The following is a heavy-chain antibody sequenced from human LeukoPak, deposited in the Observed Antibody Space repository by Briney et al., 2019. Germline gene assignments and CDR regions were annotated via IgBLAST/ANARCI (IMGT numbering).Heavy chain of an antibody. J-gene: IGHJ3*02. V-gene: IGHV4-4*02. CDR3: GVLYYVILTGPGGAFDI. D-gene: IGHD3-9*01. Sequence: PSGTLSLTCAVSGGSISSSNWWSWVRQPPGKGLEWIGEIYHSGSTNYNPSLKSRVTISVDKSKNPFSLKLSSVTAADTAVYYCGVLYYVILTGPGGAFDIWGQGTMVTVSS. CDR1: GGSISSSNW. CDR2: IYHSGST.